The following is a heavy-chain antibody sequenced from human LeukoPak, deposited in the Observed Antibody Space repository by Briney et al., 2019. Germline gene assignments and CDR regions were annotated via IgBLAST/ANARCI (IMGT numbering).Heavy chain of an antibody. J-gene: IGHJ4*02. D-gene: IGHD3-22*01. V-gene: IGHV3-23*01. CDR3: ANPHYYDEAGYSPY. CDR1: GFSFETYA. Sequence: LPGGSLRLSCAASGFSFETYAMSWVRQTPGKGLEWVSAISGSGSSTYCADSAKGRFTISRDNSKNTLYLQLTSLRAEDTAVYYCANPHYYDEAGYSPYWGQGTLVTVSS. CDR2: ISGSGSST.